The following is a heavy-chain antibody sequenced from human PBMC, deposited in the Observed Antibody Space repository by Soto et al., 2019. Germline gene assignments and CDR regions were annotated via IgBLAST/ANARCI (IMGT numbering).Heavy chain of an antibody. D-gene: IGHD7-27*01. Sequence: QVQLQESGPGLVEPSQTLSLTCTVSGGSISSGDYFWSWIRQPPGEGLEWIGHIYHGGSTYNNPSLKTRVTISVDTSKNQFSLNLTSVTAADTAVYYCAGVLSGDKVDYWGQGTLVTVSS. CDR2: IYHGGST. V-gene: IGHV4-30-4*01. CDR1: GGSISSGDYF. CDR3: AGVLSGDKVDY. J-gene: IGHJ4*02.